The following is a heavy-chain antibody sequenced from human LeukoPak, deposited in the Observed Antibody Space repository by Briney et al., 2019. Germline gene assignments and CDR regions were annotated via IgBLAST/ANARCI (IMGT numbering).Heavy chain of an antibody. CDR3: ARDPINIATAANGFDY. J-gene: IGHJ4*02. D-gene: IGHD6-13*01. CDR1: GFTFSSYS. V-gene: IGHV3-21*01. CDR2: ISSSSSYI. Sequence: GGSLRLSCAASGFTFSSYSMNWVRQAPGKGLEWVSSISSSSSYIYYADSVKGRFTVSRDNAKNSLYLQMNSLRVEDTAVYYCARDPINIATAANGFDYWGQGTLVTVSS.